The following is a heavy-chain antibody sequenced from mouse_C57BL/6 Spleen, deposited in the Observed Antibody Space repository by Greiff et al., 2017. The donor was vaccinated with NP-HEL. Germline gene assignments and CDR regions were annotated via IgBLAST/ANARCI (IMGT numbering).Heavy chain of an antibody. D-gene: IGHD2-4*01. J-gene: IGHJ4*01. CDR3: ARPLYYDYDGGYAMDY. CDR1: GFSLTSYA. Sequence: VMLVESGPGLVAPSQSLSITCTVSGFSLTSYAISWVRQPPGKGLEWLGVIWTGGGTNYNSALKSRLSISKDNSKSQVFLKMNSLQTDDTARYYCARPLYYDYDGGYAMDYWGQGTSVTVSS. CDR2: IWTGGGT. V-gene: IGHV2-9-1*01.